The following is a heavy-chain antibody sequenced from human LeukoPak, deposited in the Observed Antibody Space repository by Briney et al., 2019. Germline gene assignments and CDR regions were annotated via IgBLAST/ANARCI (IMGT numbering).Heavy chain of an antibody. CDR3: ARQYHGSESYSAFDI. Sequence: GESLKISCKGSGYSFTSYWIGWVRQMPGRGLEWMGIIYPGDSDTRYSPSFQGQVTISADKSISTAYLQWSSLKASDTAMYYCARQYHGSESYSAFDIWGQGTMVTVSS. CDR2: IYPGDSDT. J-gene: IGHJ3*02. V-gene: IGHV5-51*01. D-gene: IGHD3-10*01. CDR1: GYSFTSYW.